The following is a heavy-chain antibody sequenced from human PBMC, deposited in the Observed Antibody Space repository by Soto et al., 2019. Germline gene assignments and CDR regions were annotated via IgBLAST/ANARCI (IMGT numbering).Heavy chain of an antibody. CDR1: GYTFTSYY. V-gene: IGHV1-46*01. Sequence: ASVKVSCKESGYTFTSYYMHWVRQAPGQGLEWMGIINPSGGSTSYAQKFQGRVTMTRDTPTSTVYMELSSLRSEDTAVYYCPSLPRGGGYIGDYWGQGTLVTVSS. CDR2: INPSGGST. CDR3: PSLPRGGGYIGDY. D-gene: IGHD5-12*01. J-gene: IGHJ4*02.